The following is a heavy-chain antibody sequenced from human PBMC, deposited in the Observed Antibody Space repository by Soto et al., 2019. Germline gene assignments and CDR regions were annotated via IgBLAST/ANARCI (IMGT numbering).Heavy chain of an antibody. V-gene: IGHV3-33*01. CDR2: IWYDGSNK. Sequence: GGSLRLSSAASGFTFSSYGMHWVRQAPGKGLEWVAVIWYDGSNKYYADSVKGRFTISRDNSKNTLYLQMNSLRAEDTAVYYCAREAGYCTNGVCYLGGGMDVWGQGTTVTVSS. CDR3: AREAGYCTNGVCYLGGGMDV. D-gene: IGHD2-8*01. CDR1: GFTFSSYG. J-gene: IGHJ6*02.